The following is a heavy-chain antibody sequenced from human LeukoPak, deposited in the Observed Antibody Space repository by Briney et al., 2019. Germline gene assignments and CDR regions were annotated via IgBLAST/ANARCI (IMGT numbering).Heavy chain of an antibody. Sequence: GESLRLSCAASGFTFSSYWMHWVRQAPGKGLLWVSRINGDGTITAYADSVKGRFTISRDNAKNTLYLQMNSLRAEDTALYYCAKDLSSIITGTTIFDYWGQGTLVTVSS. CDR3: AKDLSSIITGTTIFDY. J-gene: IGHJ4*02. D-gene: IGHD1-20*01. CDR1: GFTFSSYW. CDR2: INGDGTIT. V-gene: IGHV3-74*01.